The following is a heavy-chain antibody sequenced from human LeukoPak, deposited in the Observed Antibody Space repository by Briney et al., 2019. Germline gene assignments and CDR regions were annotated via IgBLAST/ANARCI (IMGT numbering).Heavy chain of an antibody. J-gene: IGHJ4*02. CDR2: IYTSGST. CDR3: ARDRRDGYNLYYFDL. CDR1: GGSIYSGSYY. D-gene: IGHD5-24*01. Sequence: SQTLSLTCTVSGGSIYSGSYYWSWIRQPAGKGLEWIGRIYTSGSTNYNPSLKSRVPISVDTSKNQFSLKLSSVTAADTAVYYCARDRRDGYNLYYFDLWGQGTLVTVSS. V-gene: IGHV4-61*02.